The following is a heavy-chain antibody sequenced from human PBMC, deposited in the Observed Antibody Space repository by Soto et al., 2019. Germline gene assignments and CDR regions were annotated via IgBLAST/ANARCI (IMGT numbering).Heavy chain of an antibody. CDR2: IKQDGSEK. Sequence: GGSLRLSCAASGFTFSSYWMSWVRQAPGKRLEWVANIKQDGSEKYYVDSVKGRFTISRDNAKNSLYLQMNSLRAEDTAVYYCARDPGYYDILTGYSARYYFDYWGQGTLVTVSS. CDR3: ARDPGYYDILTGYSARYYFDY. D-gene: IGHD3-9*01. V-gene: IGHV3-7*03. CDR1: GFTFSSYW. J-gene: IGHJ4*02.